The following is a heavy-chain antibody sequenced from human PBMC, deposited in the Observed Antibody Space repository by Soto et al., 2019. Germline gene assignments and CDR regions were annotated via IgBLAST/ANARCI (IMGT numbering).Heavy chain of an antibody. V-gene: IGHV1-2*02. J-gene: IGHJ4*02. CDR1: GYSFTAYY. CDR3: TRDGGYSGSSGLLSY. D-gene: IGHD6-6*01. CDR2: MNPNSGDS. Sequence: ASVKVSCKATGYSFTAYYTHWVRQAPGQGLEWLGWMNPNSGDSNYAQQFQGRVTMTRDTSISTAYMELRRLTFDDTAVYYCTRDGGYSGSSGLLSYWGQGTLVTVSS.